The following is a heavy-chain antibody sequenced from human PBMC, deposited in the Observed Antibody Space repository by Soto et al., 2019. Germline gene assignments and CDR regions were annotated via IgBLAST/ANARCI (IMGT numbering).Heavy chain of an antibody. D-gene: IGHD2-8*01. CDR1: GYSFTSYW. CDR2: IYPGDSDT. V-gene: IGHV5-51*01. J-gene: IGHJ4*02. CDR3: ARRIGYCTNGVCLGWFDY. Sequence: EVQLVQSGAEVKKPGESLKISCKGSGYSFTSYWIGWVRQMPGKGLEWMGIIYPGDSDTRYSPSFQGQVTISADKSISTAYLQWSSLKASDTAMYYCARRIGYCTNGVCLGWFDYWGQGTLVTVSS.